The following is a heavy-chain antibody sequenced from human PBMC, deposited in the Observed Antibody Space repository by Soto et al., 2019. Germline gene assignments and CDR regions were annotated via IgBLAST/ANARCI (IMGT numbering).Heavy chain of an antibody. CDR3: ARPTGPKTAVDY. J-gene: IGHJ4*02. D-gene: IGHD4-17*01. CDR1: GFTFCSYS. Sequence: PGGSLRLSCAASGFTFCSYSMNWVRQAPGKGLEWVSSISSSSSYIYYADSVKGRFTISRDNAKNSLYLQMNSLRAEDTAVYYCARPTGPKTAVDYWGQGTLVTVSS. CDR2: ISSSSSYI. V-gene: IGHV3-21*01.